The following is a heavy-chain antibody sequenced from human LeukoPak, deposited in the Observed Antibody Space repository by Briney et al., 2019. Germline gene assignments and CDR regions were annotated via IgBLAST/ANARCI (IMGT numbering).Heavy chain of an antibody. CDR3: AADFWSGYSPPYCMDV. J-gene: IGHJ6*02. CDR2: IVVGSGNT. D-gene: IGHD3-3*01. Sequence: GASVKVSCKASGFTFTSSAMQWVRQARGQRLEWIGWIVVGSGNTNYAQKFQERVTITRDMSTSTAYMELSSLRSEDTAVYYCAADFWSGYSPPYCMDVWGQGTTVTVSS. V-gene: IGHV1-58*02. CDR1: GFTFTSSA.